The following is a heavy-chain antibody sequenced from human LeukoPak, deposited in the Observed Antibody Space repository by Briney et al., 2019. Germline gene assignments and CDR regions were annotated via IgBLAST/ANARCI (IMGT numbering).Heavy chain of an antibody. CDR3: AKDIDPFPHYYDSSGYSY. D-gene: IGHD3-22*01. J-gene: IGHJ4*02. Sequence: GGSLRLSCAASGFTFDDYAMLWVRQAPGKGLEWDSGISWNSGSIGYADSVKGRFTISRDNAKNSLYLQMNSLRAEDTALYYCAKDIDPFPHYYDSSGYSYWGQGTLVTVSS. CDR1: GFTFDDYA. CDR2: ISWNSGSI. V-gene: IGHV3-9*01.